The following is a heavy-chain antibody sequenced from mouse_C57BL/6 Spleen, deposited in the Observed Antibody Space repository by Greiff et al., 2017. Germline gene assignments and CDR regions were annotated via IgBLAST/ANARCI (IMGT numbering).Heavy chain of an antibody. CDR3: ASGLVSNSYYYAMDY. CDR2: IYPGSGST. CDR1: GYTFTSYW. Sequence: QVQLQQPGAELVKPGASVKMSCKASGYTFTSYWITWVKQRPGQGLAWIGDIYPGSGSTNYNEKFKSKATLTVDTSSSTAYMQLSSLTSEDSAVYYCASGLVSNSYYYAMDYWGQGTSVTVSS. D-gene: IGHD2-5*01. J-gene: IGHJ4*01. V-gene: IGHV1-55*01.